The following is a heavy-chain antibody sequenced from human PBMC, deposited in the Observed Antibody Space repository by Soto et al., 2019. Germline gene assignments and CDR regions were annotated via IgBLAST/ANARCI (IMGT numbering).Heavy chain of an antibody. CDR3: AKDRTVAARNFDY. Sequence: VGSLSLSCAASGFTFSSYAMSWVRQAPGKGLEWVSSISTSIDATYYADSVKGRFTISRDDSKNTLYLQMNSLRAEDSAVYYCAKDRTVAARNFDYWGQGTQVTVSS. CDR2: ISTSIDAT. J-gene: IGHJ4*02. V-gene: IGHV3-23*01. CDR1: GFTFSSYA. D-gene: IGHD6-6*01.